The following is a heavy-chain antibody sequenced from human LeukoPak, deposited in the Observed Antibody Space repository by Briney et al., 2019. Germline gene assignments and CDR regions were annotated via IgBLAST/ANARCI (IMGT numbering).Heavy chain of an antibody. CDR3: ARDFVYYFDY. CDR1: GFTFSSYE. Sequence: PGASLRLSCAASGFTFSSYEMNWVRQAPGKGLDWVSYISSSGSTIYYADSVKGRFTISRDNAKNSLYLQMHSLRAEDTAVYYCARDFVYYFDYWGQGTLVTVSS. J-gene: IGHJ4*02. CDR2: ISSSGSTI. V-gene: IGHV3-48*03.